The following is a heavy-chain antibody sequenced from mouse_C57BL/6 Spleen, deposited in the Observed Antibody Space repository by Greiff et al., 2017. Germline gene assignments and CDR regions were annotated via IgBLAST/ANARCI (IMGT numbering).Heavy chain of an antibody. CDR2: IYPGDGDT. CDR1: GYAFSSSW. D-gene: IGHD1-1*01. V-gene: IGHV1-82*01. CDR3: AGGDDGSSYDYAMDY. J-gene: IGHJ4*01. Sequence: VQLQQSGPELVKPGASVKISCKASGYAFSSSWMNWVKQRPGKGLEWIGRIYPGDGDTNYNGKFKGKATLTADKSSSTAYMQLSSLTSEDSAVYFCAGGDDGSSYDYAMDYWGQGTTVTVSS.